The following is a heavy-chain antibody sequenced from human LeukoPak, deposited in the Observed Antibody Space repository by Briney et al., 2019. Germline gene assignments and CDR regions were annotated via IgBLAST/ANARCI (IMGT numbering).Heavy chain of an antibody. V-gene: IGHV3-23*01. CDR1: GFTFSSYA. CDR2: ISGSGGST. D-gene: IGHD3-10*01. Sequence: GGSLRLSCAPSGFTFSSYAMSWVRQAPGKGLEWVSGISGSGGSTYYADPVKGRFTISRDNSKNTLYLQMNSLRAEDTALYYCAKGGASGSYYTASYCYAMDVWGQGTTVTVSS. CDR3: AKGGASGSYYTASYCYAMDV. J-gene: IGHJ6*01.